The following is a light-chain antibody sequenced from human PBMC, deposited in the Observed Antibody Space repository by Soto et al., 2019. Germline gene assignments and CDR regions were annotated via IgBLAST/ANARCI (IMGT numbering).Light chain of an antibody. J-gene: IGKJ2*01. CDR3: HQYNNWPYT. Sequence: EVVMTQSPATLSVSPGERATLACRASQSVSSDLAWYQQINGQAPRLLIFRASTRASGVPARFRGSGSATEFTLTISTLQSEDFAVYYCHQYNNWPYTFGQGTKLEL. CDR1: QSVSSD. V-gene: IGKV3-15*01. CDR2: RAS.